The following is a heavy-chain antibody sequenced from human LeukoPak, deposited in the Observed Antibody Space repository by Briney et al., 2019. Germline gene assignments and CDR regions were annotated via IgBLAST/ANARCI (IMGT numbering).Heavy chain of an antibody. J-gene: IGHJ4*02. CDR3: AREGSGGSWYVRY. Sequence: GGPPRLSCAASGFTFSSYAMHWVRQAPGKGLEWVAVISYDGSNKYYADSVKGRITISRDNSKNTLYLQMNSLRAEDTAAYYCAREGSGGSWYVRYWGQGTLVTVSS. CDR1: GFTFSSYA. D-gene: IGHD6-13*01. V-gene: IGHV3-30-3*01. CDR2: ISYDGSNK.